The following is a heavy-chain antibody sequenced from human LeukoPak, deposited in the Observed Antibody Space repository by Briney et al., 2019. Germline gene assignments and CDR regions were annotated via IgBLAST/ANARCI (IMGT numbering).Heavy chain of an antibody. D-gene: IGHD4/OR15-4a*01. CDR3: ARGVNGANIDRFDY. CDR2: IYYSGST. V-gene: IGHV4-59*12. CDR1: GGSISSYY. J-gene: IGHJ4*02. Sequence: SETLSLTCTVSGGSISSYYWSWIRQPPGKGLEWIGYIYYSGSTNYNPSLKSRVTISVNTSKNQFSLQLSSVTAADTAVYYCARGVNGANIDRFDYWGQGTLVTVSS.